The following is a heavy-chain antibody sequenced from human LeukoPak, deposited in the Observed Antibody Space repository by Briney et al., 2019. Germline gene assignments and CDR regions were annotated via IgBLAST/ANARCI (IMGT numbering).Heavy chain of an antibody. CDR1: GYTFTSYG. J-gene: IGHJ4*02. V-gene: IGHV1-18*01. D-gene: IGHD3-22*01. Sequence: ASVKVSCKASGYTFTSYGISWVRQAPGQGLEWMGWISAYNGNTNYVQKLQGRVTMTTDTSTSTAYMELSRLTSDDTAVYYCARVKTMIIVVSLFDYWGQGTLVTVSS. CDR2: ISAYNGNT. CDR3: ARVKTMIIVVSLFDY.